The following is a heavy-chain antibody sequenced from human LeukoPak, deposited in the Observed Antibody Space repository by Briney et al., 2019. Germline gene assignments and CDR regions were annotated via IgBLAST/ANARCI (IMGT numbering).Heavy chain of an antibody. CDR3: ARVFDS. V-gene: IGHV4-39*07. J-gene: IGHJ4*02. CDR1: GGSVYTSDYY. CDR2: IFYTGKT. Sequence: SKTLSLTCTVSGGSVYTSDYYWGWVRQPPGKGPEWIGDIFYTGKTNYNPSLKSRVSISIDTSKNQFSLKLTFVTAADTAVYYCARVFDSWGQGTLVTVSS.